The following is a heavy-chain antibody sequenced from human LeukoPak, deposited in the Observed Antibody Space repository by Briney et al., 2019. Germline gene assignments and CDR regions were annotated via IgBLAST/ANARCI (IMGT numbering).Heavy chain of an antibody. V-gene: IGHV1-2*02. CDR1: GYTFTDYY. J-gene: IGHJ4*02. CDR2: INPNSGGT. D-gene: IGHD2-2*01. Sequence: ASVKVSCKATGYTFTDYYIQWVRQAPGQGLEWMGWINPNSGGTKYAQKFQGRVSMTRDTSTSTAYMELSRLRSDDTAVYYCATGIVVVPTAKVPEYWGQGTLVTVSS. CDR3: ATGIVVVPTAKVPEY.